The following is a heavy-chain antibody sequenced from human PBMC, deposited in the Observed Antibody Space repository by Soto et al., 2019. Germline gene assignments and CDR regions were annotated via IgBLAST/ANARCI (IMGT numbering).Heavy chain of an antibody. V-gene: IGHV3-30*18. CDR2: ISYDGSNK. J-gene: IGHJ4*02. CDR1: GFTFSSYG. Sequence: QVQLVESGGGVVQPGRSLRLSCAASGFTFSSYGMHWVRQAPGKGLEWVAVISYDGSNKYYADSVKGRFTISRDNSKNPLDLQMNSLRAEDTAVYYCANVLTGTRIYYFDYWGQGTLVTVSS. CDR3: ANVLTGTRIYYFDY. D-gene: IGHD1-20*01.